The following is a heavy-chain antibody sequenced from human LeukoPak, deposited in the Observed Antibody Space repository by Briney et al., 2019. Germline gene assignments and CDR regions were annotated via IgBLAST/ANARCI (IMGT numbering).Heavy chain of an antibody. CDR3: ARDSLAKYCSSTSCAPYWYFDL. CDR1: GGSISSGGYY. CDR2: IYYSGST. D-gene: IGHD2-2*01. J-gene: IGHJ2*01. Sequence: SETLSLTCTVSGGSISSGGYYWSWLRQHPGKGLEWIGYIYYSGSTYYNPSLKSRVTISVDTSKNQFSLKLSSVTAADTAVYYCARDSLAKYCSSTSCAPYWYFDLWGRGTLVTVSS. V-gene: IGHV4-31*03.